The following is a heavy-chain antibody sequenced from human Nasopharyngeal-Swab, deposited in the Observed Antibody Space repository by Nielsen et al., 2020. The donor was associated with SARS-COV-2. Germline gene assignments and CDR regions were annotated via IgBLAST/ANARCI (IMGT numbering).Heavy chain of an antibody. CDR1: GYSFTSYW. J-gene: IGHJ3*02. D-gene: IGHD1-26*01. Sequence: GGSLRLSCKGSGYSFTSYWIGWVRQMPGKGLEWMGIIYPGDSDTRYSPSFQGQVTISADKSISTAYLQWSSLKASGTAMYYCARHGTQGPYQAGAFDIWGQGTMVTVSS. CDR2: IYPGDSDT. CDR3: ARHGTQGPYQAGAFDI. V-gene: IGHV5-51*01.